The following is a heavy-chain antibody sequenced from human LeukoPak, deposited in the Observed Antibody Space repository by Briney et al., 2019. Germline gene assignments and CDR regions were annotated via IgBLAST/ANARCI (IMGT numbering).Heavy chain of an antibody. CDR2: NSGGSS. Sequence: PGGSLRLSCAASGFTFSTYGVYWVRQAPGKGLEWVSSNSGGSSYYADSVKGRFTISRDNSKNTLYLQMNSLRAEDTAVYYCAKDLGSSGWYIDYWGQGTLATVSS. CDR1: GFTFSTYG. J-gene: IGHJ4*02. D-gene: IGHD6-19*01. V-gene: IGHV3-23*01. CDR3: AKDLGSSGWYIDY.